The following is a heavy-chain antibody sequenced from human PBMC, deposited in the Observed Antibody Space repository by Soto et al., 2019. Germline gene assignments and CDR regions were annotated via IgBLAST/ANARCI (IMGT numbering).Heavy chain of an antibody. Sequence: QVQLVESGGGVVQPGRSLRLSCAASGFTFSSYGMHWVRQAPGKGLEWVAVIWYDGSNKYYADSVKGRFTISRDNSKKTVYLQMNSLRAEDTAVYYCARDHIALDYWGQETQVTVSS. V-gene: IGHV3-33*01. J-gene: IGHJ4*02. CDR1: GFTFSSYG. CDR3: ARDHIALDY. CDR2: IWYDGSNK. D-gene: IGHD6-13*01.